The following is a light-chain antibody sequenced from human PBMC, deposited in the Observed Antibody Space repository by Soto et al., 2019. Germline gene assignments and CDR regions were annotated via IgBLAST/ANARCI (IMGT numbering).Light chain of an antibody. J-gene: IGLJ1*01. CDR3: SSYTSSITYV. CDR1: SSDFETYNV. CDR2: EVS. V-gene: IGLV2-14*02. Sequence: QSALTQPASVSGSPGQSITISCTGTSSDFETYNVVSWYQQHPGKAPKLMIFEVSHRPSGVSDRFSGSKSGNTASLTISGLQAEDEADYYCSSYTSSITYVFGTGTKVTVL.